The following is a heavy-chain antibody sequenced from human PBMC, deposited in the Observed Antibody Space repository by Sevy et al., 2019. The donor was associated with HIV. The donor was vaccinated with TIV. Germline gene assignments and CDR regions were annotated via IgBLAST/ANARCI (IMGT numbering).Heavy chain of an antibody. CDR3: AKDGDLGGSYYGWFDP. D-gene: IGHD1-26*01. J-gene: IGHJ5*02. V-gene: IGHV3-23*01. CDR1: GFTFGSYA. CDR2: ISGSGGST. Sequence: GGSLRLSCAASGFTFGSYAMSWVRQAPGKGLEWVSAISGSGGSTYYADSVKGRFTISRDNSKNTLYLQMNSLRAEDTAVYYCAKDGDLGGSYYGWFDPWGQGTLVTVSS.